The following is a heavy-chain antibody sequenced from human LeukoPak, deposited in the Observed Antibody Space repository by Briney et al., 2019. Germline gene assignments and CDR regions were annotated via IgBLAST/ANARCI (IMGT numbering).Heavy chain of an antibody. CDR3: ARAPNPDFFDD. Sequence: SETLSLTCTVSSGSIRTSYCSWIRQPPGKGLEWIGYIYYSGSTNYNPSLKSRVTISVDTSRNQFSLKLSSVTVADTAVYYCARAPNPDFFDDWGQGTLVTVSS. CDR2: IYYSGST. D-gene: IGHD2-8*01. J-gene: IGHJ4*02. CDR1: SGSIRTSY. V-gene: IGHV4-59*01.